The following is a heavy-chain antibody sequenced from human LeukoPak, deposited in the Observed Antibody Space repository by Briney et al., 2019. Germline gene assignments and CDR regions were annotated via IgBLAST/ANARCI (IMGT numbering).Heavy chain of an antibody. CDR1: GFTFSSYW. CDR2: IKQDGSEK. J-gene: IGHJ4*02. V-gene: IGHV3-7*04. CDR3: ARWGGGFDY. D-gene: IGHD3-16*01. Sequence: GGSLRLSCAASGFTFSSYWMSWVRQAPGKRLEWVANIKQDGSEKYYVDSVKGRFTISRDNAKNSLYLRVDSLRVEDTSVYYCARWGGGFDYWGQGTLVTVSS.